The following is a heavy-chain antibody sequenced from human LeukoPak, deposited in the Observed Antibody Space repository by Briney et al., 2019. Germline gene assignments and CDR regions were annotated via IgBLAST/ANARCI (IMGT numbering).Heavy chain of an antibody. D-gene: IGHD2-8*01. J-gene: IGHJ5*02. CDR3: ARVPFVVMGDTGNWFDP. V-gene: IGHV7-4-1*02. CDR1: GYTFTGYY. CDR2: ISTNTGNP. Sequence: ASVKVSCKASGYTFTGYYIHWVRQAPGQGLEWMGWISTNTGNPTYAQGFTGRFVFSLDIFVSTAYLQISSLKAEDTAVYYCARVPFVVMGDTGNWFDPWGQGTLVTVSS.